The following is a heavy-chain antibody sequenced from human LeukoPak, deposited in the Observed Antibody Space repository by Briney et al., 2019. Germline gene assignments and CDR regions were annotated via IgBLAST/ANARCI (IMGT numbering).Heavy chain of an antibody. CDR2: IIPIFGTA. CDR1: GGTFSSYT. D-gene: IGHD2-15*01. Sequence: GASVKVSCKASGGTFSSYTISWVRQAPGQGLEWMGGIIPIFGTAKYAQNLQGRVTITADESTSIAYMELSSLRSEDTAVYYCARVRRVYCSGGSCYSETGDWFDPWGQGTLVTVSS. CDR3: ARVRRVYCSGGSCYSETGDWFDP. V-gene: IGHV1-69*13. J-gene: IGHJ5*02.